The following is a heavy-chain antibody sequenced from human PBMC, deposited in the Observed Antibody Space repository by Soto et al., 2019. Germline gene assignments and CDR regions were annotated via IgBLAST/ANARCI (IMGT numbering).Heavy chain of an antibody. J-gene: IGHJ6*02. D-gene: IGHD2-21*01. CDR2: ISGSGGST. Sequence: EVQLLESGGGLIQHGGSLRLSCAASGFTFSSYAMSWVRQAPGKGLEWVSAISGSGGSTYYADSVKGRFTISRDNSKNTLYLQMNSLRAEDTAVYYCAKGGDGISHIRLWYYYGMDVWGQGTTVTVSS. V-gene: IGHV3-23*01. CDR3: AKGGDGISHIRLWYYYGMDV. CDR1: GFTFSSYA.